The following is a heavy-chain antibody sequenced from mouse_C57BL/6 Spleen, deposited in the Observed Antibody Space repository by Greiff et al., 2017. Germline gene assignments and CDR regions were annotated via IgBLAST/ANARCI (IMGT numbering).Heavy chain of an antibody. CDR3: ALNWDVYWYFDV. Sequence: VQLKQSGPELVKPGASVKISCKASGYSFTDYNMNWVKQSNGKSLEWIGVINPNYGTTSYNQKFKGKATLTVNQSSSTAYMQLNSLTSEDSAVYYCALNWDVYWYFDVWGTGTTVTVSS. J-gene: IGHJ1*03. CDR2: INPNYGTT. V-gene: IGHV1-39*01. D-gene: IGHD4-1*01. CDR1: GYSFTDYN.